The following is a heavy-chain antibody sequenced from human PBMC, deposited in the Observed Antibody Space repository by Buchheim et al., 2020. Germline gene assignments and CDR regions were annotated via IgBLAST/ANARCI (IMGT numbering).Heavy chain of an antibody. J-gene: IGHJ4*02. CDR3: ARSVQWYFDY. V-gene: IGHV3-48*01. CDR2: MTSDTRTI. D-gene: IGHD1-26*01. Sequence: EVQLVESGGGLVQPGGSLRLSCAASGFTFSIYSMNWLRQAPGRGLEWISYMTSDTRTIHYADSVKGRFTISRDNAKNSVYLQMSSLRAEDTAVYYCARSVQWYFDYWAQGSL. CDR1: GFTFSIYS.